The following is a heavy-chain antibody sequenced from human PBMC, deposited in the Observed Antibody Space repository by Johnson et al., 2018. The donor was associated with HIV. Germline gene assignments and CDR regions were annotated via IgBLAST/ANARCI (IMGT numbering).Heavy chain of an antibody. V-gene: IGHV3-15*01. D-gene: IGHD4-11*01. CDR1: GFTFSNYW. J-gene: IGHJ3*01. CDR2: IRSKTDGGTT. CDR3: STDVTDTVTTYYNAFDV. Sequence: VQLVESGGGVVQPGRSLRLSCAASGFTFSNYWMSWVRQAPGKGLEWVGRIRSKTDGGTTEYAAPVKGRFTISRDDSKNTLYLQMNSLKTEDTAVYYCSTDVTDTVTTYYNAFDVWGQGTMVTVSS.